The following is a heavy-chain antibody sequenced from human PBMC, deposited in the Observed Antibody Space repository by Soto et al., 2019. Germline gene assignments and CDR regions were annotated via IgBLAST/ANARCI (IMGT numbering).Heavy chain of an antibody. CDR3: ARFVRSCSGTTCYTRADV. CDR1: VGSVSSDTHY. J-gene: IGHJ6*02. Sequence: SSTLSLTCTVSVGSVSSDTHYWVWIRHPPGKRLEWIGFIYSSGSTNYNPSLKSRVTMSVDTSKNQFSLKLRSVIVADTAVYHCARFVRSCSGTTCYTRADVWGQGTTVTVS. V-gene: IGHV4-61*01. CDR2: IYSSGST. D-gene: IGHD2-2*02.